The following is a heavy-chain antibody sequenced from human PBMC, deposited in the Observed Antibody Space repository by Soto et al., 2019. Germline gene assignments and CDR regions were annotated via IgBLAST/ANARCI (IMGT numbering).Heavy chain of an antibody. Sequence: GASVKVSCKASGYTFTSYYMHWVRQAPEQGLEWMGWISAYNGNTKYAQKLQGRVTMTTDTSTSTAYMELRSLRSDDTAVYYCARGVGSGSYYNQYNWFYPWGQGTLVTVSS. CDR3: ARGVGSGSYYNQYNWFYP. CDR2: ISAYNGNT. CDR1: GYTFTSYY. V-gene: IGHV1-18*04. D-gene: IGHD3-10*01. J-gene: IGHJ5*02.